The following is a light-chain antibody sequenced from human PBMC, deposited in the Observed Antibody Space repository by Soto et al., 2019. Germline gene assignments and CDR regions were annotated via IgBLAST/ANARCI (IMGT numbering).Light chain of an antibody. CDR2: GAS. J-gene: IGKJ1*01. V-gene: IGKV3-15*01. Sequence: EIVMTQSPATLSVSPGERATLSCRASQSVSSNLAWYQQKPGQAPRLLIYGASARATGIPARFSGSGSGTEFTLTISSLQSEDFAVYYCQQYNNWPLTVGQGNKVEIK. CDR3: QQYNNWPLT. CDR1: QSVSSN.